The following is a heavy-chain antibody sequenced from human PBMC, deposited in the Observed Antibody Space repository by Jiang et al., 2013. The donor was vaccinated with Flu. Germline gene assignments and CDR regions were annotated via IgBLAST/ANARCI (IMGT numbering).Heavy chain of an antibody. J-gene: IGHJ4*02. D-gene: IGHD6-19*01. Sequence: NWIRQSPSRGLEWLGRTYYRSKWYNDYAPSVKSRITINPDTSKNQFSLHLKSVIPEDAAVYYCVREHWLENFDYWGQGTLVTVSS. CDR3: VREHWLENFDY. V-gene: IGHV6-1*01. CDR2: TYYRSKWYN.